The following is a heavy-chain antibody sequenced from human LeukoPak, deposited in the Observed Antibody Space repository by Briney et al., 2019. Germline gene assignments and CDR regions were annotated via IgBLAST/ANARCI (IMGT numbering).Heavy chain of an antibody. CDR1: GFTFSSYA. Sequence: GGSLRLSCAASGFTFSSYAMHWDRQAPGKGLEWVAVISYDGSNKYYADSVKGRFTISRDNSKNTLYLQMNSLRAEDTAVYYCARAYATGRYYYFDYWGQGTLVTVSS. D-gene: IGHD1-1*01. J-gene: IGHJ4*02. CDR2: ISYDGSNK. V-gene: IGHV3-30-3*01. CDR3: ARAYATGRYYYFDY.